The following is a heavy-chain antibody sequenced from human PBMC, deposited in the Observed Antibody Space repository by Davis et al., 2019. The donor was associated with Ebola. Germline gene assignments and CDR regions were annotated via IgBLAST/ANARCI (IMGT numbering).Heavy chain of an antibody. D-gene: IGHD3-10*01. Sequence: GESLKISCKGSGYSFTSYWIGWVRQMPGKGLEWMGIIYPGDSDTRYSPSFQGQVTISADKSISTAYLQWSSLKASDTAMYYCARLYYGSGSYFLDGMDVWGQGTTVTVSS. V-gene: IGHV5-51*01. CDR3: ARLYYGSGSYFLDGMDV. CDR2: IYPGDSDT. J-gene: IGHJ6*02. CDR1: GYSFTSYW.